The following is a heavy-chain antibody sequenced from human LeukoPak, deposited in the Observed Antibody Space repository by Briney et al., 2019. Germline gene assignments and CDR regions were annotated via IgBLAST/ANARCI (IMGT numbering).Heavy chain of an antibody. D-gene: IGHD3-10*01. CDR3: ARERGPIDY. J-gene: IGHJ4*02. CDR2: IGPDSSTI. Sequence: GGSLRLSCAASGFIFNSYSMNWVRQAPGKGLEWVSYIGPDSSTIYYADSVKGRFTISRDNAENSLYLQMNSLRAEDTAVYYCARERGPIDYWGPGNLVTVSS. CDR1: GFIFNSYS. V-gene: IGHV3-48*01.